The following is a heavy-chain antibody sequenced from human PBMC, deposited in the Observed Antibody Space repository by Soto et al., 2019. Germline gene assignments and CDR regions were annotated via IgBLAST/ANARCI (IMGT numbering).Heavy chain of an antibody. Sequence: GGSLRLSCAASGFTFSNAWMSWVRQAPGKGLEWVGRIKSKTDGGTTDYAAPVKGRFTISRDDSKNTLYLQMNSLKTEDTAVYYCTTDPTSVGTAMVPSFDYWGQGTLVTVSS. CDR2: IKSKTDGGTT. V-gene: IGHV3-15*01. CDR3: TTDPTSVGTAMVPSFDY. J-gene: IGHJ4*02. D-gene: IGHD5-18*01. CDR1: GFTFSNAW.